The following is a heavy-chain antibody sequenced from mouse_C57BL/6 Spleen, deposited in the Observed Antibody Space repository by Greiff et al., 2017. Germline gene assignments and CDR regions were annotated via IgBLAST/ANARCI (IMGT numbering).Heavy chain of an antibody. CDR2: INYDGSST. CDR3: ARADYYYGSSSLDV. CDR1: GFTFSDYY. J-gene: IGHJ1*03. V-gene: IGHV5-16*01. Sequence: DVKLVESEGGLVQPGSSMKFSCTASGFTFSDYYMAWVRQVPEKGLEWVANINYDGSSTYYLASLQSRFIISRDNAKNILYLQMSSLKSEDTATYYCARADYYYGSSSLDVWGTGTTVTVSS. D-gene: IGHD1-1*01.